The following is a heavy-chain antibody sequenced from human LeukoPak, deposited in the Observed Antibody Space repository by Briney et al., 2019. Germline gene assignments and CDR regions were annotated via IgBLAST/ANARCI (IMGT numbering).Heavy chain of an antibody. J-gene: IGHJ3*02. CDR2: ISSSSSTI. CDR3: ANFVLWFGELSAFDI. CDR1: GFTFSRYW. D-gene: IGHD3-10*01. Sequence: GGSLRLSCAASGFTFSRYWMTWVRQAPGKGLEWVSYISSSSSTIYYADSVKGRFTISRDNAKNSLYLQMNSLRAEDTAVYYCANFVLWFGELSAFDIWGQGTMVTVSS. V-gene: IGHV3-48*01.